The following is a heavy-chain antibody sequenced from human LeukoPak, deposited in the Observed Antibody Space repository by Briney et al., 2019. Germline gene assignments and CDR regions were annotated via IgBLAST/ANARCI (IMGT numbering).Heavy chain of an antibody. CDR3: AKNLGPFDV. J-gene: IGHJ3*01. CDR1: GFTFNDFA. V-gene: IGHV3-23*01. CDR2: IGDAGT. Sequence: PGGSLRLSRAASGFTFNDFAMTWVRQAPGKGLEWVSSIGDAGTYYADSVKGRFTISRDNSKNMLYLQLNSLRAGDTAMYYCAKNLGPFDVRGQGTMVTVSS. D-gene: IGHD3-16*01.